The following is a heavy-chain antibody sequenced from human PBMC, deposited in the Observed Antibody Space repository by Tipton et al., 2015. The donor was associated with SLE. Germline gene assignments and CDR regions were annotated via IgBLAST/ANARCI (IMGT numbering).Heavy chain of an antibody. Sequence: SLRLSCAASGFTFDDYAMHWVRQAPGKGLEWVSGISWNSGSIGYADSVKGRFTISRDNAKNSLYLQMNSLRAEDTALYYCAKDREEYSSSLGAFDIWGQGTMVTVSS. CDR3: AKDREEYSSSLGAFDI. V-gene: IGHV3-9*01. CDR1: GFTFDDYA. J-gene: IGHJ3*02. CDR2: ISWNSGSI. D-gene: IGHD6-6*01.